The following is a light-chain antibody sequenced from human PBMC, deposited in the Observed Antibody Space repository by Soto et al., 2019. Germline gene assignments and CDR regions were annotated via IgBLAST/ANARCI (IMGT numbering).Light chain of an antibody. CDR2: EVS. V-gene: IGLV2-14*01. J-gene: IGLJ1*01. CDR1: SSDIGGYNY. CDR3: NSYTSSSTLYV. Sequence: QSALTLPASVAGSPGQSITISCTGTSSDIGGYNYVSWYQQHPGKAPKLMLYEVSNRPSGVSNRFSGFKSGNTASLTITGLQAEDEADYYCNSYTSSSTLYVFGTGTKLTVL.